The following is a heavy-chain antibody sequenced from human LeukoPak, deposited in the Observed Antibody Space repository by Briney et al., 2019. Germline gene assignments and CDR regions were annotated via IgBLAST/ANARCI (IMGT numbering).Heavy chain of an antibody. CDR2: ISSSGSTI. CDR1: GFTFSDYY. CDR3: ARDSGSGWYHYYYYGMDV. V-gene: IGHV3-11*01. D-gene: IGHD6-19*01. Sequence: PGGSLRLSCAASGFTFSDYYMSWIRQAPGKGLEWVSYISSSGSTIYYADSVKGRFTISRDNAKNSLYLQMNSLRAEDTAVYYCARDSGSGWYHYYYYGMDVWGQGATVTVSS. J-gene: IGHJ6*02.